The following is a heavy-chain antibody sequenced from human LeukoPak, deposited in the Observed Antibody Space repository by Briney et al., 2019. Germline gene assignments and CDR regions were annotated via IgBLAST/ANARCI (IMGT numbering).Heavy chain of an antibody. Sequence: GGSLRLSCAASGFTFSSYGMSWVRQAPGKGLEWVSSISSSSSYIYYADSVKGRFTISRDNAKNSLYLQMNSLRAEDTAVYYCARGGYSGYDPTRFDPWGQGTLVAVSS. CDR2: ISSSSSYI. V-gene: IGHV3-21*01. CDR3: ARGGYSGYDPTRFDP. CDR1: GFTFSSYG. D-gene: IGHD5-12*01. J-gene: IGHJ5*02.